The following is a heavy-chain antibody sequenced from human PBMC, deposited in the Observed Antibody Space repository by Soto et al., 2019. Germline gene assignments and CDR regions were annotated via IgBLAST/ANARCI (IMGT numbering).Heavy chain of an antibody. CDR2: IIPIFGTA. V-gene: IGHV1-69*12. CDR1: GGTFSSYA. CDR3: ALFWVGLRGIDY. J-gene: IGHJ4*02. D-gene: IGHD3-10*01. Sequence: QVQLVQSGAEVKKPGSSVKVSCKASGGTFSSYAISWVRQAPGQGLEWMGGIIPIFGTANYAQKFQGRVTMTEEDSTRTAYMEVRNLRSGDTAVYYCALFWVGLRGIDYWRQGTLVTVSS.